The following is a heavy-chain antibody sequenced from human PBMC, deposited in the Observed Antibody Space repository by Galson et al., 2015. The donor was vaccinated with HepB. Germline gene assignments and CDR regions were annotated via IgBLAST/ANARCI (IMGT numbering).Heavy chain of an antibody. CDR2: IIPILGIA. V-gene: IGHV1-69*04. CDR3: ARGGYYYDSSGYPGHFDY. CDR1: GGTFSSYA. D-gene: IGHD3-22*01. J-gene: IGHJ4*02. Sequence: SVKVSCKASGGTFSSYAISWVRQAPGQGLEWMGRIIPILGIANYAQKFQGRVTITADKSTSTAYMELSSLRSEDTAVYYCARGGYYYDSSGYPGHFDYWGQGTLVTVSS.